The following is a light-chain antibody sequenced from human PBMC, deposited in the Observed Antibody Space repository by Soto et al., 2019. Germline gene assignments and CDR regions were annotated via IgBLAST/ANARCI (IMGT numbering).Light chain of an antibody. CDR3: LLFNTYPLA. CDR2: DAS. J-gene: IGKJ4*01. CDR1: QGIGSA. Sequence: AIQLTQSPSSLSASIGDRVTITCRARQGIGSALAWYQQAPGKPPKLLIFDASTLENGVPSRFSGGGSGTDFPLTISSLQPEDFATYYCLLFNTYPLAFGGGTKVEIK. V-gene: IGKV1-13*02.